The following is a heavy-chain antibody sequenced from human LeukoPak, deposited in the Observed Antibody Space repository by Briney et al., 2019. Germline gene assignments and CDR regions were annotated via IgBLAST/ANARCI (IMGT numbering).Heavy chain of an antibody. CDR2: ISSSSSTL. CDR1: GFTFNAYY. J-gene: IGHJ4*02. V-gene: IGHV3-11*01. D-gene: IGHD2-21*01. CDR3: VRDPASSYSY. Sequence: GGSLRLSCAASGFTFNAYYMSWIRQAPGKGLELVSHISSSSSTLYYADSVKGRFTISRDNANNSLFLQMNSLRAEDTAVYYCVRDPASSYSYWGQGTLVTVSS.